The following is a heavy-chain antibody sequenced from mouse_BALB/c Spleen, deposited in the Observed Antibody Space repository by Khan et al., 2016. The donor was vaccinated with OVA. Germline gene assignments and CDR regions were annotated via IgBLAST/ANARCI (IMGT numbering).Heavy chain of an antibody. V-gene: IGHV2-6-1*01. D-gene: IGHD2-4*01. J-gene: IGHJ4*01. Sequence: VQLQESGPGLVAPSQSLSITCTISGFSLTNYGVHWVRQPPGKGLEWLVVIWSDGSTTYNSALKSRLTISKDHSKSQVFLKVNSLQTDDTAMYFCARQPYYHYNIMDYWGQGTSVTVSS. CDR2: IWSDGST. CDR3: ARQPYYHYNIMDY. CDR1: GFSLTNYG.